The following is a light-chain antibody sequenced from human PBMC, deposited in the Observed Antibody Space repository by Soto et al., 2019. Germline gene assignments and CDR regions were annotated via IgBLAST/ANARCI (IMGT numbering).Light chain of an antibody. CDR2: EVT. CDR1: SSDVGGYNY. J-gene: IGLJ1*01. CDR3: TSYAGSNTPYV. Sequence: QSALTQPPSAAGSPGQSVTISCTGTSSDVGGYNYVSWYQQHPGKAPKLVIFEVTKRPSGVPDRFSGSKSGNTASLTVSGLQAEDEADYYCTSYAGSNTPYVFGTGTKVTVL. V-gene: IGLV2-8*01.